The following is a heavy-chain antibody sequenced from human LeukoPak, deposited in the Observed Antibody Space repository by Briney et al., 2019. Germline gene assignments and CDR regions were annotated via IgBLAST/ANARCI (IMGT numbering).Heavy chain of an antibody. CDR3: ARIFHYYGSGSYGFDY. V-gene: IGHV4-30-4*01. D-gene: IGHD3-10*01. CDR1: GGSISSGDYY. CDR2: IYYSGSA. Sequence: PSETLSLTCTVSGGSISSGDYYWSWIRQPPGKGLEWIEYIYYSGSAYYNPSLKSRVTISVDTSKNQFSLKLSSVTAADTAVYYCARIFHYYGSGSYGFDYWGQGTLVTVSS. J-gene: IGHJ4*02.